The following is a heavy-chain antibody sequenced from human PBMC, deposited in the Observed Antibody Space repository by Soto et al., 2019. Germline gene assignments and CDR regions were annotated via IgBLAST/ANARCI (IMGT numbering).Heavy chain of an antibody. J-gene: IGHJ4*01. Sequence: SETLSLTCTVSGGSISSSSFYWGWIRQPPGKGLEYIGSVFYSGSTYYNPSLKSRVTISVDTSKNQFSLKLTSVTAADTAVYYCARLNYYDSSGYYYLDYWGHGTLVTVSS. CDR3: ARLNYYDSSGYYYLDY. D-gene: IGHD3-22*01. CDR1: GGSISSSSFY. V-gene: IGHV4-39*01. CDR2: VFYSGST.